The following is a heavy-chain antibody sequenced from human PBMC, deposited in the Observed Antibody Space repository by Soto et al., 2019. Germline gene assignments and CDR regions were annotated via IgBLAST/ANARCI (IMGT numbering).Heavy chain of an antibody. CDR2: INPSGGST. CDR1: GYTFTSYY. D-gene: IGHD2-21*02. Sequence: ASVKVSCKASGYTFTSYYMHWVRQAPGQGLEWMGIINPSGGSTSYAQKFQGRVTMTRDTSTSTVYMELSSLRSEDTAVYYCARDPILAYCGGDCRGNLFDYWGQGTLVTVSS. V-gene: IGHV1-46*01. CDR3: ARDPILAYCGGDCRGNLFDY. J-gene: IGHJ4*02.